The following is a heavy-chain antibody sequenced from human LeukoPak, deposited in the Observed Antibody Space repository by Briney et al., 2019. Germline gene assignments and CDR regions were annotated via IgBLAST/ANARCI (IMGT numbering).Heavy chain of an antibody. Sequence: ASVKVSCKASGYTFTSYGISWVRQAPGQGLEWMGWISAYNGNTNYAQKLQGRVTMTTDTSTSTAYMELRSLRSDDTAVYYCARERDNLYGGNSDYYYGMDVWGQGTTVTVSS. D-gene: IGHD4-23*01. CDR3: ARERDNLYGGNSDYYYGMDV. J-gene: IGHJ6*02. CDR2: ISAYNGNT. CDR1: GYTFTSYG. V-gene: IGHV1-18*01.